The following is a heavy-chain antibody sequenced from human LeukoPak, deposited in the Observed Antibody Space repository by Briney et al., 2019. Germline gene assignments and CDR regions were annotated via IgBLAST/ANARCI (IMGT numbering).Heavy chain of an antibody. J-gene: IGHJ4*02. D-gene: IGHD3-16*01. Sequence: GGSLRLSCATSGFILSSYWMTRVRQAPGQGLEWVANINLDGSVQWYADSVKGRFTISRDNAKNSVYLQMNSLRAEDTAVYYCAREGGVADYWGQGTLVTVSS. CDR3: AREGGVADY. CDR1: GFILSSYW. V-gene: IGHV3-7*01. CDR2: INLDGSVQ.